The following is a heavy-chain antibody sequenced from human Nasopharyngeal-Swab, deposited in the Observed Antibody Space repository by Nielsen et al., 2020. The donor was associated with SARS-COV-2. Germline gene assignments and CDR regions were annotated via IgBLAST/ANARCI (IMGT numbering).Heavy chain of an antibody. CDR3: ARESTYYDFWSGYHLLNGWFDP. Sequence: SETLSLTCTVSGGSVSSGSYYWSWIRQPPGKGLEWIGYIYYSGSTNYNPSLKSRVTISVDTSKNQFSLKLSSVTAADTAVYYCARESTYYDFWSGYHLLNGWFDPWGQGTLVTVSS. CDR1: GGSVSSGSYY. CDR2: IYYSGST. V-gene: IGHV4-61*01. D-gene: IGHD3-3*01. J-gene: IGHJ5*02.